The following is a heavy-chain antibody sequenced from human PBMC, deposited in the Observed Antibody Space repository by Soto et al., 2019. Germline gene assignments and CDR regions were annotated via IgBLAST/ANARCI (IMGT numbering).Heavy chain of an antibody. CDR2: ISYDGSNK. CDR1: GFTFSSYG. CDR3: AQDPGGLQLFFWFDP. J-gene: IGHJ5*02. D-gene: IGHD3-3*01. V-gene: IGHV3-30*18. Sequence: PGGSLRLSCAASGFTFSSYGMHWVRQAPGKGLEWVAVISYDGSNKYYADSVKGRFTISRDNSKNTLYLQMNSLRAEDTAVYYCAQDPGGLQLFFWFDPWGQGTLVTVSS.